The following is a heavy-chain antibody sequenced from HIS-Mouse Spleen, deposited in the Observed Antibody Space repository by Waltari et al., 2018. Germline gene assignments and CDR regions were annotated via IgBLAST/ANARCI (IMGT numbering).Heavy chain of an antibody. D-gene: IGHD6-13*01. J-gene: IGHJ2*01. V-gene: IGHV4-39*07. CDR1: GVSISSSSYY. CDR2: IYSSGSP. CDR3: AREIPYSSSWYDWYFDL. Sequence: QLQLQESGPGLVKPSETLSLTCTVSGVSISSSSYYWGWIRQPPGKGLEWIGSIYSSGSPYYNPSLKSRVTISVDPSRNQFSRKLSSVTAADTAVYYCAREIPYSSSWYDWYFDLWGRGTLVTVSS.